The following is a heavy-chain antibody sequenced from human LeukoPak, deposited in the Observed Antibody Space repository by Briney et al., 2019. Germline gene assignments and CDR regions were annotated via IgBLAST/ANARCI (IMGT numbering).Heavy chain of an antibody. CDR2: IYPGDSDT. Sequence: GESLKISCKGSGYIFAYHWIAWVRQMPGKGLELMGIIYPGDSDTKYSPSFQGQVTISADKSIRTAYLQLNSLKASDTAMYYCAKSTSSAYGVDVWGQGTTVTVSS. CDR3: AKSTSSAYGVDV. J-gene: IGHJ6*02. V-gene: IGHV5-51*01. CDR1: GYIFAYHW.